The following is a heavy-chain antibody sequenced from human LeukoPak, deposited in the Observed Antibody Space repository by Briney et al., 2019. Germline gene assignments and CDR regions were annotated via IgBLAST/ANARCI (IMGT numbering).Heavy chain of an antibody. CDR3: VRVPEGDSRPCDS. D-gene: IGHD2-21*01. J-gene: IGHJ4*02. CDR1: GGSFSGYY. CDR2: IGHGGGT. Sequence: SETLSLTCAVYGGSFSGYYWTFVRQTPGKGLEWIGEIGHGGGTNYHPSLKSRVSISIDTSKKHFSLRLSSVTAADTAVYYCVRVPEGDSRPCDSWGQGTLVTVSS. V-gene: IGHV4-34*01.